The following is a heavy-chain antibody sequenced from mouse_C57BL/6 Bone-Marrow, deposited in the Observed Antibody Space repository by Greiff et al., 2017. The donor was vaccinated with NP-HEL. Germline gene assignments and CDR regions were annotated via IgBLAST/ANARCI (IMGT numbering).Heavy chain of an antibody. CDR2: ISSGSSTI. V-gene: IGHV5-17*01. CDR3: AKSGYQYYFDY. J-gene: IGHJ2*01. D-gene: IGHD2-2*01. CDR1: GFTFSDYG. Sequence: EVQVVESGGGLVKPGGSLKLSCAASGFTFSDYGMNWVRQAPEKGLEWVAYISSGSSTIYYADTVKGRFTISRDNAKNTLFLQMTSLRSEDTAMYYCAKSGYQYYFDYWGQGTTLTVSS.